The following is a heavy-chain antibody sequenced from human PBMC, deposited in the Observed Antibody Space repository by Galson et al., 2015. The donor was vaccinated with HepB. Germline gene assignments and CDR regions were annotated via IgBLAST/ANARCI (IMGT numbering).Heavy chain of an antibody. CDR2: INPSGGST. V-gene: IGHV1-46*01. D-gene: IGHD2-15*01. J-gene: IGHJ2*01. CDR1: GYTFTRYY. Sequence: SVKVSCKTFGYTFTRYYMHWVRQAPGQGLEWMGIINPSGGSTTYAQKFQGRVTMTRDTSTITAYIDLRSLRSEDTAIYYCARDGELGYCSGGRCPNWYFDFWGRGTLVTVSS. CDR3: ARDGELGYCSGGRCPNWYFDF.